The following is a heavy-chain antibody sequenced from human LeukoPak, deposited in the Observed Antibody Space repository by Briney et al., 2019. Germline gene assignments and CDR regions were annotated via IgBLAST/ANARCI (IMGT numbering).Heavy chain of an antibody. CDR3: AKDLNYFGSGTYGFSAVYYFYGMDV. CDR1: GFLFSSYG. J-gene: IGHJ6*02. V-gene: IGHV3-23*01. D-gene: IGHD3-10*01. CDR2: ISKIGGET. Sequence: GGSLRLSCAASGFLFSSYGMSWVRQAPGKGLEWVSAISKIGGETYYAVSVKGRFTISRDNSKNTLYLQMNSLRAEDTAVYYCAKDLNYFGSGTYGFSAVYYFYGMDVWGQGTTVTVSS.